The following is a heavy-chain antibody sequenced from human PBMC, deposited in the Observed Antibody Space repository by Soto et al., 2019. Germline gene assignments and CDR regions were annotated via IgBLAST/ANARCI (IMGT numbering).Heavy chain of an antibody. D-gene: IGHD1-26*01. CDR2: IYRSGTT. Sequence: PSETLSLTCDVSGGSIDNNRSFWGWVRQPPGKGLEFVGSIYRSGTTSYNPSLKSRVTISVDPSKNQFSLMLTAVTAADTAVYYCARTHSGSYYSVFNYWGRGSLGTVSS. J-gene: IGHJ4*02. CDR3: ARTHSGSYYSVFNY. V-gene: IGHV4-39*07. CDR1: GGSIDNNRSF.